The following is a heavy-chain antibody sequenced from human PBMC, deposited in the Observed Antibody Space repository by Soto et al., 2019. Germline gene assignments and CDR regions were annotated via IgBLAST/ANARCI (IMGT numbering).Heavy chain of an antibody. CDR3: ARGPDSSGYYDFDY. J-gene: IGHJ4*02. CDR1: GGSFSGYY. V-gene: IGHV4-34*01. Sequence: LSLPCAVYGGSFSGYYWSWIRQPPGKGLEWIGEINHSGSTNYNPSLKSRVTISVDTSKNQFSLKLSSVTAADTAVYYCARGPDSSGYYDFDYWGQGTLVTVSS. D-gene: IGHD3-22*01. CDR2: INHSGST.